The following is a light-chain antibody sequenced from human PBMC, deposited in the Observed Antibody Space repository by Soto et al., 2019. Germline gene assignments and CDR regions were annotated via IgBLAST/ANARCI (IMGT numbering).Light chain of an antibody. CDR3: QQYYSTPRT. CDR2: WAS. V-gene: IGKV4-1*01. CDR1: QTVLDSSNTRDY. Sequence: DLVMTQSPDSLAVSLGERATINCKPSQTVLDSSNTRDYLTWYQQKPGQPPKLLIYWASTREFGVPDRFSGSGSGTDFSLTISSLQAEDVAVYYCQQYYSTPRTFGHGTRVEIK. J-gene: IGKJ1*01.